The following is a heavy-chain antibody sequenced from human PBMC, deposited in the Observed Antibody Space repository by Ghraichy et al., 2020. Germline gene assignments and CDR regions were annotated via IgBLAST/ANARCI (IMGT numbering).Heavy chain of an antibody. CDR2: ISSSSSTI. J-gene: IGHJ4*02. Sequence: GESLNISCAASGFTFSSYSMNWVRQAPGKGLEWVSYISSSSSTIYYADSVKGRFTISRDNAKNSLYLQMNSLRAEDTAVYYCAKPPSWAEGYFDYWGQGTLVTVSS. D-gene: IGHD1-26*01. CDR3: AKPPSWAEGYFDY. V-gene: IGHV3-48*01. CDR1: GFTFSSYS.